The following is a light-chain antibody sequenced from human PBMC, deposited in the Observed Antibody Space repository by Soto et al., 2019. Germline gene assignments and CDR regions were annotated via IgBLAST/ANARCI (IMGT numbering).Light chain of an antibody. CDR1: QSIXDT. Sequence: IAMTHSPVTLSVSPGGRATLACMARQSIXDTLGWYEGKSGQAPRLLXHGASTRDTGCPARLSGSGSATDFPLTISSLQSEDFAVYYCQQYKNWPWTFGQGTKVDIK. CDR2: GAS. V-gene: IGKV3-15*01. CDR3: QQYKNWPWT. J-gene: IGKJ1*01.